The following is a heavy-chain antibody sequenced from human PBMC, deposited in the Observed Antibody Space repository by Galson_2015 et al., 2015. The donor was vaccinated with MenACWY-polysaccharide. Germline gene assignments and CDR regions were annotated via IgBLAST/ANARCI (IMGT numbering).Heavy chain of an antibody. D-gene: IGHD3-10*01. CDR1: GYTFTNYY. Sequence: SVKVSCNASGYTFTNYYIHWVRQAPGQGLEWLGFINPSGGSTSYAQKFQGRVTMTRDTSTGTVYVDLSSLRSEDTAVYYCARNAASGLDYWGHGTLVTVST. V-gene: IGHV1-46*01. J-gene: IGHJ4*01. CDR2: INPSGGST. CDR3: ARNAASGLDY.